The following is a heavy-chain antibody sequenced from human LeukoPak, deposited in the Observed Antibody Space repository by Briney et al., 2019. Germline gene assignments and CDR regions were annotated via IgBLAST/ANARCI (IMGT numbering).Heavy chain of an antibody. CDR3: AKDPGYSSSWTFDY. D-gene: IGHD6-13*01. J-gene: IGHJ4*02. CDR1: GFTFSIYG. Sequence: GGSLRLSCAASGFTFSIYGMHWVRQAPGKGLEWVAVISYDGSNKYYADSVKGRFTISRDNSKNTLYLQMNSLRAEDTAVYYCAKDPGYSSSWTFDYWGQGTLVTVSS. V-gene: IGHV3-30*18. CDR2: ISYDGSNK.